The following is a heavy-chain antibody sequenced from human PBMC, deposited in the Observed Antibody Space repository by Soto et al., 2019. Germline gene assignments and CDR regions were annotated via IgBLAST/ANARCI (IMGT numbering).Heavy chain of an antibody. CDR3: ARDSIATAGTDY. Sequence: ASVKVSCKASGGTFSSYTIAWVRQAPGQGLEWMGEIIPLFGTTNYVEKFQGRLTITADASTRTAYMELSSLRSEDTAMYYCARDSIATAGTDYWGHGPMLTVYS. J-gene: IGHJ4*01. CDR1: GGTFSSYT. D-gene: IGHD6-13*01. CDR2: IIPLFGTT. V-gene: IGHV1-69*13.